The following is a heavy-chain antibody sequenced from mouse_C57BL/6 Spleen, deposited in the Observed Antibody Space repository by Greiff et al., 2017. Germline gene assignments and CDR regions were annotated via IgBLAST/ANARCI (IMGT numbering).Heavy chain of an antibody. J-gene: IGHJ4*01. Sequence: EVKLMESEGGLVQPGSSMKLSCTASGFTFSDYYMAWVRQVPEKGLEWVANINYDGSSTYYLDSLKSRFIISRDNAKNILYLQMSSLKSEDTATYYCARGSSLEYAMDYWGQGTSVTVSS. D-gene: IGHD6-5*01. V-gene: IGHV5-16*01. CDR2: INYDGSST. CDR3: ARGSSLEYAMDY. CDR1: GFTFSDYY.